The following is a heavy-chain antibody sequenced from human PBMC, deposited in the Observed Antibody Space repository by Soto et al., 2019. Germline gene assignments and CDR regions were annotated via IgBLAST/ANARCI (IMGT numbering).Heavy chain of an antibody. Sequence: QVQLVQSGAEVKKPGSSVKVSCKASGGTFSSYAISWVRQAPGQGLEWMGGIIPIFGTANYAQKFQGRVTITADESTSTAYMELSSLRSEDTAVYYCARFFYDFWSGYYLGWFDPWGQGTLVTVSS. J-gene: IGHJ5*02. CDR1: GGTFSSYA. CDR2: IIPIFGTA. D-gene: IGHD3-3*01. CDR3: ARFFYDFWSGYYLGWFDP. V-gene: IGHV1-69*01.